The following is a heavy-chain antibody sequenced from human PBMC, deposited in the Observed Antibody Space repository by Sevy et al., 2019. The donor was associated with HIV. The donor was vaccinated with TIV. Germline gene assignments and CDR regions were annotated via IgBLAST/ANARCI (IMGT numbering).Heavy chain of an antibody. CDR2: IRGSGDGI. CDR3: VKRKLLRDYFYYMDV. V-gene: IGHV3-23*01. CDR1: GFTFSNSA. Sequence: GGSLRLSCVASGFTFSNSAMSWVRQAPGKGLQWLSFIRGSGDGIFYADSAKGRFTISRDNSKNTLYLQMNALRVEDPAVASCVKRKLLRDYFYYMDVWGKGTTVTVSS. J-gene: IGHJ6*03.